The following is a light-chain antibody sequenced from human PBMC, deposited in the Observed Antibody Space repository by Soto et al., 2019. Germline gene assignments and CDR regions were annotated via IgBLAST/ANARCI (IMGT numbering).Light chain of an antibody. CDR2: DVN. J-gene: IGLJ2*01. CDR1: SSDVGGYNY. V-gene: IGLV2-14*01. Sequence: QSVLTQPASVSGSPGQSITISCTGTSSDVGGYNYVSWYQQLPGNAPKLIIYDVNNRPSGVSNRFSGSKSGNTASLTISGLQAEDEADYYCSSYTSVSTLVFGGGTKVTVL. CDR3: SSYTSVSTLV.